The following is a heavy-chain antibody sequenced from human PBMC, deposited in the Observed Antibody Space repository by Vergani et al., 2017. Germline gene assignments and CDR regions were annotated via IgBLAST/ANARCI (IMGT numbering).Heavy chain of an antibody. J-gene: IGHJ6*03. V-gene: IGHV4-39*07. CDR1: ADSISSGSYY. CDR2: IYYSGLT. Sequence: QLQLQQSGPGLVKPSETLFLTCTVSADSISSGSYYWGWIRQPPGKSLEWIGSIYYSGLTYYNPSLKSRVAISVDTSKNQFSLKVTSVTAADTAVYYCARDVPHYYYDSSGYYNYYYYMDVWGKGTTVTVSS. CDR3: ARDVPHYYYDSSGYYNYYYYMDV. D-gene: IGHD3-22*01.